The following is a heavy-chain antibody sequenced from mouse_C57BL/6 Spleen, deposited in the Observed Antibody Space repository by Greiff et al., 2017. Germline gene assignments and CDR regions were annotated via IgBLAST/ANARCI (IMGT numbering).Heavy chain of an antibody. CDR2: ISDGGSYT. CDR1: GFTFSSYA. V-gene: IGHV5-4*03. CDR3: ARYRDYYGSSNWYFDG. D-gene: IGHD1-1*01. Sequence: EVKLVESGGGLVKPGGSLKLSCAASGFTFSSYAMSWVRQTPEKRLAWVATISDGGSYTYYPDNVKGRFTITKDNAKHNLYLQMSHLKSEDTAMYYCARYRDYYGSSNWYFDGWGTGTTVTVSS. J-gene: IGHJ1*03.